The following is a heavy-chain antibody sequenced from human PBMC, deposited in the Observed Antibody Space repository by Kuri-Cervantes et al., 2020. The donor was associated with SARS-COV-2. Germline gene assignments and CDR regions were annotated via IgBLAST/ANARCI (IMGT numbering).Heavy chain of an antibody. CDR3: ARELRLSRTDAFDI. Sequence: GGSLRLSCAVSGFTFSSYSMNWVRQAPGKGLEWVSSISSSSSYIYYADSVKGRFTISRDNAKNSLYLQMNSLRAEDTAVYYCARELRLSRTDAFDIWGQGTMVTVSS. D-gene: IGHD5-12*01. CDR2: ISSSSSYI. CDR1: GFTFSSYS. V-gene: IGHV3-21*01. J-gene: IGHJ3*02.